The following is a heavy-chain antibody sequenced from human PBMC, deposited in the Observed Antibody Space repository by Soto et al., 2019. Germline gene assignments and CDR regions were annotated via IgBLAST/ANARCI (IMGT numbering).Heavy chain of an antibody. D-gene: IGHD1-26*01. CDR2: IYYSGST. CDR3: ARHGLSRDSGSYLRY. CDR1: GGSISSSSYY. V-gene: IGHV4-39*01. Sequence: PSETLSLTCTVSGGSISSSSYYWGWIRQPPGKGLEWIGSIYYSGSTYYNPSLKSRVTISVDTSKNQFSLKLSSVTAADTAVYYFARHGLSRDSGSYLRYWGRGTLGSVCS. J-gene: IGHJ4*02.